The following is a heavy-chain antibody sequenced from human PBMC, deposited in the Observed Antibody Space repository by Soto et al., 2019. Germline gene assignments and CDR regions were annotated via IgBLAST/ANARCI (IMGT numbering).Heavy chain of an antibody. J-gene: IGHJ4*02. CDR3: ARSPRSSPYFDF. D-gene: IGHD6-13*01. V-gene: IGHV5-51*01. CDR1: GYTFSNFW. CDR2: IYPGDHET. Sequence: GESLKISCQCSGYTFSNFWIGWVRQLPGQGLEWMGIIYPGDHETRYSPSFLGKVTISAETSINTAYLQWSSLEASDSAFYFCARSPRSSPYFDFWGQGALVTVS.